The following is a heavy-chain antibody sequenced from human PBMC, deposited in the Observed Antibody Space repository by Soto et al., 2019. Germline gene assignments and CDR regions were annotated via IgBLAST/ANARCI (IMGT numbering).Heavy chain of an antibody. CDR1: GFTFSSYA. J-gene: IGHJ4*02. V-gene: IGHV3-23*01. CDR3: ARRGSGSYYDY. CDR2: ISGSGGST. Sequence: EVQLLESGGGLVQPGGSLRLSCAASGFTFSSYAMRWVRQAPGKGLEWVSAISGSGGSTYYADSVKGRFTISRDNSKNTLYLQMSRLRAEATAVYYCARRGSGSYYDYWGQGTLVTVSS. D-gene: IGHD1-26*01.